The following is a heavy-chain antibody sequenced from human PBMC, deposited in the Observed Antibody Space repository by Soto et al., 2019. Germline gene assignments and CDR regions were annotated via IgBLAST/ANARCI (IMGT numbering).Heavy chain of an antibody. Sequence: AASVKVSCKVSGYTLTELSMHWVRQAPGKGLEWMGGFDPEDGETIYAQKLTGRVTMTEDTSTDTAYMELSSLRSEDTAVYYCATKVAYYYDISGYYLDYWGQGTLVTVSS. CDR2: FDPEDGET. CDR3: ATKVAYYYDISGYYLDY. V-gene: IGHV1-24*01. J-gene: IGHJ4*02. D-gene: IGHD3-22*01. CDR1: GYTLTELS.